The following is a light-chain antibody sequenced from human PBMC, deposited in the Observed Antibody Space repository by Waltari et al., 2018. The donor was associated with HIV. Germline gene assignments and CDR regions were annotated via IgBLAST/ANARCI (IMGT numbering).Light chain of an antibody. CDR1: NSNIGSNS. CDR3: AAWDASRSGVV. J-gene: IGLJ2*01. V-gene: IGLV1-47*01. Sequence: QSVLTQSPSASGTPGQRVTISCSGSNSNIGSNSVYWYQQLPGTTPRLLIYTTNQRPSGVPDRFSGSKSGTSASLAISGLRSEDEADYYCAAWDASRSGVVFGGGTKLTVL. CDR2: TTN.